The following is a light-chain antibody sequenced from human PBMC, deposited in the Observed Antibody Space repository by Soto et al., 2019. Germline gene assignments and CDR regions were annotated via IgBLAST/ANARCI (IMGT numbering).Light chain of an antibody. CDR1: TSNIGSNY. J-gene: IGLJ1*01. CDR2: RNN. CDR3: ATWDDSLNGFYV. V-gene: IGLV1-47*01. Sequence: LTQPPSASGTPGQGVTISCSGSTSNIGSNYVYWYQQLPGTAPKLLIYRNNQRPSGVPDRFSGSKSGTSASLAISGLRSDDEADYFCATWDDSLNGFYVFGTGTKVTVL.